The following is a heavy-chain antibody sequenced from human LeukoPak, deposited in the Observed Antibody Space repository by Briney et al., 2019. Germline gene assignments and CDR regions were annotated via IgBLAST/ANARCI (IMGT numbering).Heavy chain of an antibody. Sequence: SETLSLTCTVSGGSISSYYWSWIRQPPGKGLEWIGYIYYSGSTNYNPSLKSRVTMSVDTSKNQFSLKLSSVTALDTAVYYCARGISQQLGWFDPWGQGTLVTVSS. CDR2: IYYSGST. CDR3: ARGISQQLGWFDP. J-gene: IGHJ5*02. V-gene: IGHV4-59*12. CDR1: GGSISSYY. D-gene: IGHD6-13*01.